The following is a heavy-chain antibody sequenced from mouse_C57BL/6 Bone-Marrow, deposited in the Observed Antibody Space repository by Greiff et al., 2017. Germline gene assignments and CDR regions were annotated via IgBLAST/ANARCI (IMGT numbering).Heavy chain of an antibody. D-gene: IGHD2-5*01. CDR2: IDPSDSST. Sequence: QVQLQQPGAELVKPGASVKLSCKASGYTFTSYWMQWVKQRPGQGLEWIGEIDPSDSSTNYNQKFKGKATLTVDTSSSTAYMQLSSLTSEDSAVYYCARSGTYYSNYDSMDYRGQGTSVTVSS. J-gene: IGHJ4*01. CDR1: GYTFTSYW. CDR3: ARSGTYYSNYDSMDY. V-gene: IGHV1-50*01.